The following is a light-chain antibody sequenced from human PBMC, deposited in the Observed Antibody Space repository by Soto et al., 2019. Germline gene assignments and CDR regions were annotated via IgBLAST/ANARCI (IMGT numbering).Light chain of an antibody. CDR2: KAS. Sequence: DIQMTQSPSTLSASVGDRVTMACRASQSISSWLAWYQQKQGKAPTLLIYKASSLESGVPSRFTGSGSGTEFTLTTSSLQPDEFATYDAQHYNSYPSFGGGTSVEIK. V-gene: IGKV1-5*03. CDR1: QSISSW. J-gene: IGKJ4*01. CDR3: QHYNSYPS.